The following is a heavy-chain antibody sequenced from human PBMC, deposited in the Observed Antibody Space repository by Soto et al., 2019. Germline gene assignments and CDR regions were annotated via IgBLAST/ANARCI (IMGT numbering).Heavy chain of an antibody. J-gene: IGHJ6*02. D-gene: IGHD2-2*01. CDR3: AREPRVVPAAISGDYYSYGMDV. V-gene: IGHV1-18*04. CDR2: ISAYNGNT. CDR1: GYTFTSYG. Sequence: QVQLVQSGAEVKKPGASVKVSCKASGYTFTSYGISWVRQAPGQGLEWMGWISAYNGNTNYAQKLQGRVTMTTDTSTSTAYMELRSLRSDDTAVYYCAREPRVVPAAISGDYYSYGMDVWGQGTTVTVSS.